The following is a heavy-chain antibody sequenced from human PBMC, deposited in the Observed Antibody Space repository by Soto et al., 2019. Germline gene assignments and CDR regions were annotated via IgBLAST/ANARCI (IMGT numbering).Heavy chain of an antibody. CDR3: ARELKPYNSGWYFTLS. CDR1: GGSVSSHY. D-gene: IGHD6-19*01. V-gene: IGHV4-4*07. CDR2: IYISGNT. J-gene: IGHJ5*02. Sequence: SETLSLTCSVSGGSVSSHYWSWVRQPAGKGLEWIGRIYISGNTKYNPSFKSRVTMSVDTSKNQVSLRLSSVAAADTAVYYCARELKPYNSGWYFTLSWSQGTQVTVSS.